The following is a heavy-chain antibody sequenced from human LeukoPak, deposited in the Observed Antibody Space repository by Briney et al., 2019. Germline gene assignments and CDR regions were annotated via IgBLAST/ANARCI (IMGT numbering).Heavy chain of an antibody. D-gene: IGHD4-17*01. CDR3: AKDEGMTTVTNYDY. J-gene: IGHJ4*02. CDR1: GFTFSSYA. V-gene: IGHV3-23*01. Sequence: GGSLRLSCAASGFTFSSYAMSWVRQAPGKGLKWVSAISGSGGSTYYADSVKGRFTISRDNSKNTLYLQMNSLRAEDTAVYYCAKDEGMTTVTNYDYWGQGTLVTFSS. CDR2: ISGSGGST.